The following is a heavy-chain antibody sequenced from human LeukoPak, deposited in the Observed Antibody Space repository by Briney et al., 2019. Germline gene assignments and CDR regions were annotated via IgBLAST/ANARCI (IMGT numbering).Heavy chain of an antibody. J-gene: IGHJ6*02. V-gene: IGHV3-23*01. CDR3: AKDLDYSVYPLYYGTDV. D-gene: IGHD4-17*01. CDR1: GFTFSSYA. CDR2: ISGSGGST. Sequence: PGGSLRLSCAASGFTFSSYAMSWVRQAPGKGLEWVSAISGSGGSTYYADSVKGRFTISRDNSKNTLYLQMNSLRAEDTAVYYCAKDLDYSVYPLYYGTDVWGQGTTVTVSS.